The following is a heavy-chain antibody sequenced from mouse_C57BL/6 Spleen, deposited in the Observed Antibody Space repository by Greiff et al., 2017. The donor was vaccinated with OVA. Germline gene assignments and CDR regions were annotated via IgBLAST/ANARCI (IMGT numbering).Heavy chain of an antibody. D-gene: IGHD2-4*01. J-gene: IGHJ3*01. CDR2: ISGGGGNT. CDR3: ARGGDYDPFAY. V-gene: IGHV5-9*01. CDR1: GFTFSSYT. Sequence: EVQGVESGGGLVKPGGSLKLSCAASGFTFSSYTMSWVRQTPEKRLEWVATISGGGGNTYYPDSVKGRFTISRDNAKNTLYLQMSSLRSEDTALYYCARGGDYDPFAYWGQGTLVTVSA.